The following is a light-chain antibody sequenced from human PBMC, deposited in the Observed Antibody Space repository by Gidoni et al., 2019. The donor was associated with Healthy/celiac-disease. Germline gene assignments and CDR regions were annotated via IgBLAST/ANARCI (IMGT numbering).Light chain of an antibody. CDR1: QDIGNH. Sequence: DIQMTLSPSSLSACVGDRVTLTCQTSQDIGNHINCYQQNPGKAPKLLIYDASSLETGVPSRFSGSGSGTDFTFTISSLQPEDVATYYCQQHHNILYTFGQGTKLEI. CDR3: QQHHNILYT. V-gene: IGKV1-33*01. J-gene: IGKJ2*01. CDR2: DAS.